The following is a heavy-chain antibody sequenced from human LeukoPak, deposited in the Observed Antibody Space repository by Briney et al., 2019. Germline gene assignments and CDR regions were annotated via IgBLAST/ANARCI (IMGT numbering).Heavy chain of an antibody. CDR2: ISGSGGST. CDR3: ARSVPTYCSSTSCYEYYYYGMDV. CDR1: GFTFSSYA. Sequence: PGGSLRLSCAASGFTFSSYAMSWVRQAPGKGLEWVSAISGSGGSTYYADSVKGRFTISRDNSKNTLYLQMNSLRAEDTAVYYCARSVPTYCSSTSCYEYYYYGMDVWGQGTTVTVSS. D-gene: IGHD2-2*01. V-gene: IGHV3-23*01. J-gene: IGHJ6*02.